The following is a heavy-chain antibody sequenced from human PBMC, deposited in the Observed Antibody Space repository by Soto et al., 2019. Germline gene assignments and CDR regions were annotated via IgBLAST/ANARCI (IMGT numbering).Heavy chain of an antibody. CDR1: GYNFTNYG. J-gene: IGHJ6*02. Sequence: QVQLVQSGGELKKPGASVKVSCKASGYNFTNYGISWVRQAPGQGLEWMGWTSADNSNTRYAQKLQGRVTMTTDTSTNTAYLELRSLRSDDTAVFYCAREGQQLALENCYYYYGMDVWGQGTTVTVSS. D-gene: IGHD6-13*01. V-gene: IGHV1-18*01. CDR2: TSADNSNT. CDR3: AREGQQLALENCYYYYGMDV.